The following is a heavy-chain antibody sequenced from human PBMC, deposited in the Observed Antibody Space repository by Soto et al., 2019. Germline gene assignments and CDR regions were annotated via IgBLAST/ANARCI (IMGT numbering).Heavy chain of an antibody. CDR1: GYTFTSYN. CDR3: ARGLGDFWGDGMDV. J-gene: IGHJ6*02. D-gene: IGHD3-3*01. V-gene: IGHV1-8*01. Sequence: QVQLVQSGAEVKRPGASVKVSSKASGYTFTSYNINWVRQATGQGLGWMGWMNPNSGNTGYAQKFQGRVTMTRNTSISTAYMELSSLRSEDTAVYYCARGLGDFWGDGMDVWGQGTTVTVSS. CDR2: MNPNSGNT.